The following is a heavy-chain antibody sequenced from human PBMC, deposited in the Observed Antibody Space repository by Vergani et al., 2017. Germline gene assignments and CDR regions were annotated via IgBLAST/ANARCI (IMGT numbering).Heavy chain of an antibody. Sequence: EEQLVESGGTVVQPWGSLRLSCAASGFTFDDYTMHWVRQVPGKGLEWISVIRWDGGDAQYADSVKGRFTISRDNSRNLLYLQMTALRTEDSALYYCTKSPYESHGYFTSWGQGALVTVSS. D-gene: IGHD3-22*01. V-gene: IGHV3-43*01. J-gene: IGHJ5*02. CDR1: GFTFDDYT. CDR2: IRWDGGDA. CDR3: TKSPYESHGYFTS.